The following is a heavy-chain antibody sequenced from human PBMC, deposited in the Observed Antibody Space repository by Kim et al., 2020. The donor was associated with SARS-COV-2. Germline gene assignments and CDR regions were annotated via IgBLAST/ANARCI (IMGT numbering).Heavy chain of an antibody. J-gene: IGHJ3*02. D-gene: IGHD5-12*01. CDR3: SRVVTTGSEWLRRAHYSFDI. CDR1: GGSINNYY. CDR2: IYYSGSP. V-gene: IGHV4-59*01. Sequence: SETLSLTCTVSGGSINNYYLSWIRQPPGKGLELIGYIYYSGSPNYNPSLKSRVTILVDTSKNQFSLRLSSVTAADTAVYYCSRVVTTGSEWLRRAHYSFDIWGQGTKVTVSS.